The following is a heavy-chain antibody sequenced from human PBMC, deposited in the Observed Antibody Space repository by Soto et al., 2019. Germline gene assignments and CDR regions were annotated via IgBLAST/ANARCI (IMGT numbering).Heavy chain of an antibody. CDR2: IIPIFGTA. D-gene: IGHD6-13*01. CDR1: GGTFSSYA. V-gene: IGHV1-69*06. Sequence: SVKVSCKASGGTFSSYAISWVRQAPGQGLEWMGGIIPIFGTANYAQKFQGRVTITADKSTSTAYMELSSLRSEDTAVYYCASGGSSWYSDKWFDPWGQRTLVAVCS. J-gene: IGHJ5*02. CDR3: ASGGSSWYSDKWFDP.